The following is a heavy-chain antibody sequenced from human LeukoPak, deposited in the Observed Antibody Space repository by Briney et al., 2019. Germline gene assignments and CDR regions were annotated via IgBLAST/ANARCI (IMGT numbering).Heavy chain of an antibody. CDR1: GFTFSSYS. CDR2: ISSSSSYI. D-gene: IGHD6-19*01. CDR3: ARVNVAVAGIDY. J-gene: IGHJ4*02. Sequence: GGSLRLSCAASGFTFSSYSMNWVRQAPGKGLEWVSSISSSSSYIYYADSVKGRFTISRDNAKNSLYLQMNSLRAKDTAVYYCARVNVAVAGIDYWGQGTLVTVSS. V-gene: IGHV3-21*01.